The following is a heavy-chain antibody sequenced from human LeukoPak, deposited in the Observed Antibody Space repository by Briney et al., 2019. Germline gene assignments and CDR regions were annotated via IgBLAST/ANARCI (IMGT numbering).Heavy chain of an antibody. D-gene: IGHD4/OR15-4a*01. CDR3: AKDKNDYGGSRGAFDI. V-gene: IGHV3-23*01. CDR1: GFTFSSYA. J-gene: IGHJ3*02. CDR2: ISGSGGST. Sequence: GGSLRLSCAASGFTFSSYAMSWVRQAPGKGLEWVSAISGSGGSTYYADSVKGRFTISRDNSKNTLYLQMNSLRAEDTAVYYCAKDKNDYGGSRGAFDIWGQGTMVTVSS.